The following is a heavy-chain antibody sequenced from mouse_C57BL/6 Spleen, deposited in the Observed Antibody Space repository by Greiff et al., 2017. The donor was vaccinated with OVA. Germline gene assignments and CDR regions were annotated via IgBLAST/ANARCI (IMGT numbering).Heavy chain of an antibody. CDR3: ARRGYGNCPLAY. J-gene: IGHJ3*01. D-gene: IGHD2-10*02. Sequence: QVQLQQPGAELVKPGASVKMSCKASGYTFTSYWITWVKQRPGQGLEWIGDIYPGSGSTNYNEKFKSKATLTVDTSSSTAYMQLSSLTSEDSAVYYCARRGYGNCPLAYWGQGTLVTVSA. CDR1: GYTFTSYW. V-gene: IGHV1-55*01. CDR2: IYPGSGST.